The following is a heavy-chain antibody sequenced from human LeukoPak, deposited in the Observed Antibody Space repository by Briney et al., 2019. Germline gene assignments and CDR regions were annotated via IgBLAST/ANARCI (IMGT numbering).Heavy chain of an antibody. CDR1: GFTFRSHY. D-gene: IGHD1-14*01. V-gene: IGHV3-74*03. CDR2: INGDETIT. CDR3: ARDAAGLDY. J-gene: IGHJ4*02. Sequence: GGSLRLSCAASGFTFRSHYTHWVRQAPGKGLMWVSRINGDETITTYADSVKGRFTISRDNAKNTVYLQMNNLRGEDTGVYYCARDAAGLDYWGQGTLVTVSS.